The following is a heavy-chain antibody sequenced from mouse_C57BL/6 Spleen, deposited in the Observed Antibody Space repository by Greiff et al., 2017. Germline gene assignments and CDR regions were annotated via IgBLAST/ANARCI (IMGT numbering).Heavy chain of an antibody. CDR3: ARYYYGSSYVEVGYFDY. J-gene: IGHJ2*01. CDR2: IYPGSGNT. D-gene: IGHD1-1*01. V-gene: IGHV1-76*01. CDR1: GYTFTDYY. Sequence: QVQLQQSGAELVRPGASVKLSCKASGYTFTDYYINWVKQRPGQGLEWIARIYPGSGNTYYNEKFKGKATLTAEKSSSTAYMQLSSLTSEDSAVYFCARYYYGSSYVEVGYFDYWGQGTTLTVSS.